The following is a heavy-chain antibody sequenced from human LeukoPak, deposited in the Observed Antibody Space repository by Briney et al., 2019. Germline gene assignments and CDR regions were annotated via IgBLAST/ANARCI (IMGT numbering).Heavy chain of an antibody. V-gene: IGHV3-48*04. Sequence: GGSLRLSCAASGFTFSSYSMNWVRQAPGKGLEWVSYISSSSSTIYYADSVKGRFTISRDNAKNSLYLQMNSLRAEDTAVYYCARGLNTGVGYTFDYWGQGTLVTVSS. CDR2: ISSSSSTI. D-gene: IGHD6-13*01. CDR1: GFTFSSYS. J-gene: IGHJ4*02. CDR3: ARGLNTGVGYTFDY.